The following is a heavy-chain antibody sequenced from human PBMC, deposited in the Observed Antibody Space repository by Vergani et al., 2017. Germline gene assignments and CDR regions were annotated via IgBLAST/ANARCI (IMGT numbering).Heavy chain of an antibody. CDR3: ARDDDSSGYLEY. J-gene: IGHJ4*02. Sequence: QVQVVESGGGVVQPGRSLRLSCAASGFTFSSYGMHWVRQAPGKGLEWVAVIWYDGSNKYYADSVKGRFTISRDNSKNTVYLQMNSLREEDTAVYYCARDDDSSGYLEYWGQGTLVTVSS. V-gene: IGHV3-33*08. CDR1: GFTFSSYG. CDR2: IWYDGSNK. D-gene: IGHD3-22*01.